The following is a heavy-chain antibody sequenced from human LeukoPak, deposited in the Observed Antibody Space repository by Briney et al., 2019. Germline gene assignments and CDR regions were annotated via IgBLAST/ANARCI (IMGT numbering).Heavy chain of an antibody. J-gene: IGHJ6*02. CDR2: IYYSGST. CDR3: ARVVVVADTLYYYYYGMDV. CDR1: GGSISSGDYY. D-gene: IGHD2-15*01. Sequence: SQTLSLTCTVSGGSISSGDYYWRWLRQPPGKGLEWIGYIYYSGSTYYNPSLKSRVTISVDTSKNQFSLKLSSVTAADTAVYFCARVVVVADTLYYYYYGMDVWGQGTTVTVSS. V-gene: IGHV4-30-4*01.